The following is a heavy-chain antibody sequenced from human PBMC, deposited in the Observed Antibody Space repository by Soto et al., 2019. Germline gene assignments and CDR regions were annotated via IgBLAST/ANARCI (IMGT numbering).Heavy chain of an antibody. V-gene: IGHV4-34*12. Sequence: SETLSLTCAIYNSSLGAFRWTWIRQPPGKGLEWIGELIHGGSTNYNPSLKSRVTFSLDTSKNQFSLQLMSVTAADTAVYYCARSPLSYDYLRQTWSEVGDSFDIWGRGTLVPV. J-gene: IGHJ3*02. CDR2: LIHGGST. CDR3: ARSPLSYDYLRQTWSEVGDSFDI. D-gene: IGHD5-18*01. CDR1: NSSLGAFR.